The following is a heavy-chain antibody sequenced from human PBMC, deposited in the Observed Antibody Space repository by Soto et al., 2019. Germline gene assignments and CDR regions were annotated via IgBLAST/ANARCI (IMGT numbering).Heavy chain of an antibody. V-gene: IGHV4-59*08. J-gene: IGHJ5*02. Sequence: SETRSLTCTVSGGSFSPNYCSWIRQPPGKRLEWVGYIYYGGTTSYNPSLQSRVTISLETSKSQFSLRLTSVTAADTAVYYCARLGVYYQSLDPSAPGTLVTVSS. CDR3: ARLGVYYQSLDP. CDR1: GGSFSPNY. CDR2: IYYGGTT. D-gene: IGHD3-22*01.